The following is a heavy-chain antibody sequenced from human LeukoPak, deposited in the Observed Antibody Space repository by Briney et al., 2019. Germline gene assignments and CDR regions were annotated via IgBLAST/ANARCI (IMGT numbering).Heavy chain of an antibody. D-gene: IGHD3-10*01. CDR2: IYYSGST. CDR3: AREGSVFDAFDI. CDR1: GGSISSYY. V-gene: IGHV4-59*01. J-gene: IGHJ3*02. Sequence: SETLSLTCTVSGGSISSYYWSWIRQPPGKGLEWIGYIYYSGSTNYNPSLKSRVTISVDTSKNQFSLKLSSVTAADTAVYCCAREGSVFDAFDIWGQGTMVTVSS.